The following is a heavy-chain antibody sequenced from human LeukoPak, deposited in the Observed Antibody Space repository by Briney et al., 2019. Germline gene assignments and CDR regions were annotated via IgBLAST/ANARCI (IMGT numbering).Heavy chain of an antibody. Sequence: PSETLSLTCTASGGSISSYYWSWIRQPPGKGLEWIGYIYYSGSTNYNPSLKSRVTISVDTSKNQFSLKLSSVTAADTAVYYCASSSWFTYHYFDYWGQGTLVTVSS. CDR3: ASSSWFTYHYFDY. V-gene: IGHV4-59*12. J-gene: IGHJ4*02. CDR1: GGSISSYY. D-gene: IGHD6-13*01. CDR2: IYYSGST.